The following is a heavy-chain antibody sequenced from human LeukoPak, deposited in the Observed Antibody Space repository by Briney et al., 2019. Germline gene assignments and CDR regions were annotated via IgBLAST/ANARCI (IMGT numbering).Heavy chain of an antibody. V-gene: IGHV4-59*12. D-gene: IGHD3-10*01. CDR2: IDYSGNT. CDR1: GVSISTYY. Sequence: SETLSLTCTVSGVSISTYYWTWIRQSPGKGLEWIGNIDYSGNTKYNPSLNSRVTISVDTSKNQFSLKLSSVTAADTAVYYCARERPSQSGPWGQGTLVTVSS. J-gene: IGHJ5*02. CDR3: ARERPSQSGP.